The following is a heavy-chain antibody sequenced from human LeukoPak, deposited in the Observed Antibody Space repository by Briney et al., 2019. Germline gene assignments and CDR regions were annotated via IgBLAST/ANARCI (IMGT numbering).Heavy chain of an antibody. D-gene: IGHD3-10*01. CDR3: ARVWASGLVAPYTDY. CDR1: GGSISSHY. J-gene: IGHJ4*02. Sequence: SETLSVTCTVPGGSISSHYWSWIRQPPGQGLGWRGYLYYSGSTNYNPSPKSRVTISVETSKSQCSLKLSSVTAADTAVYYCARVWASGLVAPYTDYWGQGTLVTASS. CDR2: LYYSGST. V-gene: IGHV4-59*11.